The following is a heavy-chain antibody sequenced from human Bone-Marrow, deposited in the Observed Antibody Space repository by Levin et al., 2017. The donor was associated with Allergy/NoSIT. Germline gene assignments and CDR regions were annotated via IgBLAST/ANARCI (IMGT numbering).Heavy chain of an antibody. V-gene: IGHV4-39*07. CDR3: ARKGTPGLNWFDS. J-gene: IGHJ5*01. CDR1: GGFIASSSYY. D-gene: IGHD3/OR15-3a*01. CDR2: VYYTGST. Sequence: PSETLSLTCAVSGGFIASSSYYWAWIRQPPGKGLEWIGTVYYTGSTHYHPSLNSRVTMTVDTSQNQFSLKLTSVTAAATAVYFCARKGTPGLNWFDSWGQGILVTVSS.